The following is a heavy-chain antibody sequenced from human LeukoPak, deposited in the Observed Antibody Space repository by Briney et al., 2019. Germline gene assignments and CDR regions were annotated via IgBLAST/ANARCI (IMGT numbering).Heavy chain of an antibody. V-gene: IGHV3-74*01. Sequence: GGSLRLSCAASGFTFSSYWMHWVRQAPGKGLVWVSRIKFDGSNTNYADSVEGRFTISISRNNAKNTVYMQMNTLRAEDTAVYYCARFGSTTFADYWGQGTLVTVSS. CDR1: GFTFSSYW. CDR3: ARFGSTTFADY. D-gene: IGHD3-16*01. CDR2: IKFDGSNT. J-gene: IGHJ4*02.